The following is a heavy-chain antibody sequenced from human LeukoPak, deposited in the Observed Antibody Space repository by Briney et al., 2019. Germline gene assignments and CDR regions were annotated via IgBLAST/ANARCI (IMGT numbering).Heavy chain of an antibody. V-gene: IGHV4-39*01. J-gene: IGHJ4*02. Sequence: SETLSLTCTVSGGSISSSSYYWGWIRQPPGKGLEWIGSIYYSGSTYYNPSLKSRVTISVDTSKNQFSLKLSSVTAADTAVHYCARRNYYGSGSYLFDYWGQGTLVTVSS. CDR1: GGSISSSSYY. CDR2: IYYSGST. CDR3: ARRNYYGSGSYLFDY. D-gene: IGHD3-10*01.